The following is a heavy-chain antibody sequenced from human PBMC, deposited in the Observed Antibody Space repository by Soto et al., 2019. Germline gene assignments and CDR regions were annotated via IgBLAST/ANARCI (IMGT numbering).Heavy chain of an antibody. CDR3: ARDKYDILTGYYNDYYYYGMDV. CDR1: GGSVSSGSYY. D-gene: IGHD3-9*01. Sequence: QVQLQESGPGLVKPSETLSLTCTVSGGSVSSGSYYWSWIRQPPGKGLEWIGYIYYSGSTNYNPPLKSRVTISVEPSKNQFSLKLSSVTAADTAVYYCARDKYDILTGYYNDYYYYGMDVWGQGTTVTVSS. J-gene: IGHJ6*02. V-gene: IGHV4-61*01. CDR2: IYYSGST.